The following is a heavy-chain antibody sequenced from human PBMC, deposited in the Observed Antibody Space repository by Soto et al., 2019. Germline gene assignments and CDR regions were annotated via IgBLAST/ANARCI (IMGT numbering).Heavy chain of an antibody. CDR3: ARIPVDTYMIYWSEP. Sequence: PSETLSLTCSVSGDTVSSGDYHWSRNRPPPGKGLEWLGHVYFSARTNYIPSLRSRLTMSVDTAKNQFSLKLNSGTAADTAVYYWARIPVDTYMIYWSEPWGQGTQVTVSS. V-gene: IGHV4-61*08. CDR1: GDTVSSGDYH. CDR2: VYFSART. D-gene: IGHD3-16*01. J-gene: IGHJ5*02.